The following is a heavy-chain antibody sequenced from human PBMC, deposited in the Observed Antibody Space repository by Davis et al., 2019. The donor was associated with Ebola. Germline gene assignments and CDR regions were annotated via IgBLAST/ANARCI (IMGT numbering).Heavy chain of an antibody. CDR3: ARGGAVAGTISTFFDY. V-gene: IGHV4-38-2*02. D-gene: IGHD6-19*01. J-gene: IGHJ4*02. Sequence: MPSETLSLTCTVSGYSISSGYYWGWIRQPPGKGLEWIGSIYHSGSTYYNPSLKSRVTISVDTSKNQFSLKLSSVTAADTAVYYCARGGAVAGTISTFFDYWGQGTLVTVSS. CDR2: IYHSGST. CDR1: GYSISSGYY.